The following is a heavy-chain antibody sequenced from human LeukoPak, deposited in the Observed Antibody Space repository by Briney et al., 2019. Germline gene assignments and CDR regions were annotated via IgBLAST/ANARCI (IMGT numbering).Heavy chain of an antibody. D-gene: IGHD1-26*01. Sequence: GRSLRLSCAASGFTFDDYAMHWVRHAPGKGLEWVSGISWNSGSIGYADSVKGRFTISRDNAKNSLYLQMNSLRAEDTALYYCAKDYSGSYKTEFDYWGQGTLVTVSS. V-gene: IGHV3-9*01. CDR2: ISWNSGSI. J-gene: IGHJ4*02. CDR3: AKDYSGSYKTEFDY. CDR1: GFTFDDYA.